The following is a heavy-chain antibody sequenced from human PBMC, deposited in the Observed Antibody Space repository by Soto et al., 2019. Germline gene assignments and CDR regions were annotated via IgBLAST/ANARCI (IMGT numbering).Heavy chain of an antibody. V-gene: IGHV4-31*03. Sequence: QVQLQESGPGLVKPSQTLSLTCTVSGGSISTGGYYWSWIRQHPGKGLEWSGYIYNSATTYYNPSLKRRVTISVATSTNPCALKRSSVTGADTAVYYCARAPAPWGRGALVTVSS. J-gene: IGHJ5*02. CDR2: IYNSATT. CDR1: GGSISTGGYY. CDR3: ARAPAP.